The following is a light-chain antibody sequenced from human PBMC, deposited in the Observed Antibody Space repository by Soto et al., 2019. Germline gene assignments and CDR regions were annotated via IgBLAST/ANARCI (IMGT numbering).Light chain of an antibody. Sequence: DVVMTQSPLSLPVTLGQPASISCRSSQSLVYNDVNNHLSWFQQRPGKSPMRLMYRVSNRDSGVPDRFSGSGSGTDFTLEISRVEAEDVGVYYCMQGTHWPRTFGQGTK. J-gene: IGKJ1*01. CDR1: QSLVYNDVNNH. CDR3: MQGTHWPRT. V-gene: IGKV2-30*01. CDR2: RVS.